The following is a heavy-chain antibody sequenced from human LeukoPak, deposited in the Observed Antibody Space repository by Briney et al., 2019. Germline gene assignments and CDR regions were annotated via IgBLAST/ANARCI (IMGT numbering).Heavy chain of an antibody. D-gene: IGHD3-22*01. CDR1: GFTFDDYA. CDR3: AGRTVTPYYHDSSGFHLQY. CDR2: IYSGGNT. V-gene: IGHV3-53*01. J-gene: IGHJ1*01. Sequence: AGGSLRLSCAASGFTFDDYAMHWVRQAPGKGLEWVSIIYSGGNTYYADSVKGRFTISRDNSKNTLYLQMNSLRAEDTAVYYCAGRTVTPYYHDSSGFHLQYWGQGTLVTVSS.